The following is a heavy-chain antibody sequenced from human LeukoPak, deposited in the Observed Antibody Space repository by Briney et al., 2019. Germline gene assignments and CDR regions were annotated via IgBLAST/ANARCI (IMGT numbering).Heavy chain of an antibody. V-gene: IGHV1-18*01. CDR3: ARVIGSPPYYYYYMDV. J-gene: IGHJ6*03. CDR2: ISAYNGNT. CDR1: GYTFTSYG. Sequence: ASVEVSCKASGYTFTSYGISWVRQAPGQGLEWMGWISAYNGNTNYAQKLQGRVTMTTDTSTSTAYMELRSLRSDDTAVYYCARVIGSPPYYYYYMDVWGKGTTVTVSS. D-gene: IGHD3-10*01.